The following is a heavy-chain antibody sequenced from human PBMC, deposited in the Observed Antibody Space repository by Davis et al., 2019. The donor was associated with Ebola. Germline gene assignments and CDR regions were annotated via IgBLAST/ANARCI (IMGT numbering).Heavy chain of an antibody. D-gene: IGHD3-3*01. V-gene: IGHV3-11*01. J-gene: IGHJ4*02. Sequence: GESLKISCSASGFIFSDYYMSWIRQAPGKGLEWISYINTGGGSFFFGDSVKGRFTISRDYAKNSLYLQMNSLRAEDTAVYYCARAQVLRFLEWLSLPSDYWGQGTLVTVSS. CDR2: INTGGGSF. CDR1: GFIFSDYY. CDR3: ARAQVLRFLEWLSLPSDY.